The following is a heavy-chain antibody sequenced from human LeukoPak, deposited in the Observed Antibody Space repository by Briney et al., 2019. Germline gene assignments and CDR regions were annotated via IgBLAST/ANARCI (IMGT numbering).Heavy chain of an antibody. J-gene: IGHJ3*02. CDR2: IYTSGST. D-gene: IGHD3-10*01. CDR1: GGSISSGSYY. V-gene: IGHV4-61*02. Sequence: PSETLSLTCTVSGGSISSGSYYWSWIRQPAGKGLEWIGRIYTSGSTNYNPSLKSRVTISVDTSKNQFSLKLSSVTAADTAVYYCARDQYYYGSGSYAFDIWGQGTMVTVSS. CDR3: ARDQYYYGSGSYAFDI.